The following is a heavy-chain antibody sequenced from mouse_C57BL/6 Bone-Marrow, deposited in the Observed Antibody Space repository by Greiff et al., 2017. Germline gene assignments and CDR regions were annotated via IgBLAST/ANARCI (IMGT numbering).Heavy chain of an antibody. J-gene: IGHJ1*03. CDR2: IYPGSGST. CDR1: GYTFTSYW. V-gene: IGHV1-55*01. CDR3: ARPCYRSYWYCDF. D-gene: IGHD2-14*01. Sequence: QVQLQQSGAELVKPGASVKMSCKASGYTFTSYWISWVKQRPGHGLAWIGDIYPGSGSTNYNEKFKSKATLTADTSSNTAYMQLSSLTSEDSAVYDCARPCYRSYWYCDFGGTGTAATVSS.